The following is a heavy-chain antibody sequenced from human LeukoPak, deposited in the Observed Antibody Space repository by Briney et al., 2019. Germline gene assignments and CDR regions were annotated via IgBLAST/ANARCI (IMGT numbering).Heavy chain of an antibody. CDR3: ARATGGEGYGVYYFDY. CDR2: INPNSGGT. D-gene: IGHD4-17*01. Sequence: ASVKVSCKASGYTFTGYYMHWVRQAPGQGLEWMGWINPNSGGTNYAQKFQGRVTMTRDTSISTAYMELSRLRSDDTAVYYCARATGGEGYGVYYFDYWGQGTLVTVSS. V-gene: IGHV1-2*02. CDR1: GYTFTGYY. J-gene: IGHJ4*02.